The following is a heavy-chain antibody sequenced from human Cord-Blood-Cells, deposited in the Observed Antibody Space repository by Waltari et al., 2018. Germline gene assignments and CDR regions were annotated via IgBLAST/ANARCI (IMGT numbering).Heavy chain of an antibody. V-gene: IGHV5-51*01. CDR2: IYPGDSDT. J-gene: IGHJ5*02. CDR3: ARFQQYCSSTSCANWFDP. D-gene: IGHD2-2*01. CDR1: VHRFTCYW. Sequence: VQLVQPGAEVKKPGEYLKQSCTGSVHRFTCYWLGWEGQIPGQGLEWIGIIYPGDSDTRYSPSFQGQVTISADKSISTAYLQWSSLKASDTAMYYCARFQQYCSSTSCANWFDPWGQGTLVTVSS.